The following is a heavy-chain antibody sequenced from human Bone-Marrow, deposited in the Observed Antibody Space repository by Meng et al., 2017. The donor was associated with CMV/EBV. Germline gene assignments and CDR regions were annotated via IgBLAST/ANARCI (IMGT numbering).Heavy chain of an antibody. D-gene: IGHD3-3*01. CDR2: ISGSGGST. CDR3: AKKYDFWSGYYDY. CDR1: GFTFSSYS. V-gene: IGHV3-23*01. Sequence: GESLKISCAASGFTFSSYSMNWVRQAPGKGLEWVSAISGSGGSTYYADSVKGRFTISRDNSKNTLYLQMNSLRAEDTAVYYCAKKYDFWSGYYDYWGQGTRVTVYS. J-gene: IGHJ4*02.